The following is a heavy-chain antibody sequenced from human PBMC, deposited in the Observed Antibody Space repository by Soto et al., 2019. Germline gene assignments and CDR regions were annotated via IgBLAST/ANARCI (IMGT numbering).Heavy chain of an antibody. CDR3: AKDGEAELLDY. J-gene: IGHJ4*02. CDR2: IWYDGSNK. Sequence: QVQLVESGGGVVQPGRSLRLSCAASGFTFSSYGMHWVRQAPGKGLEWVAVIWYDGSNKYYADSVKGRFTISRDNSKNTLYLQMNSLRAEDTAVYYCAKDGEAELLDYWGQGTLVTVSS. D-gene: IGHD1-26*01. V-gene: IGHV3-33*06. CDR1: GFTFSSYG.